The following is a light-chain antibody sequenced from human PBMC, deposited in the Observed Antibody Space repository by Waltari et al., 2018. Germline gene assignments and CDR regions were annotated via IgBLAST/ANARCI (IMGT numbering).Light chain of an antibody. J-gene: IGKJ2*01. CDR3: HHYNKRPPSYT. Sequence: DIQMTQSPSSLSASVGDRVTITCRASQGISKSLAWFQQKPGKAPKSLIYATSSLQSGVPSKFSGSGSGTAFTLTISSLQPEDFATYYCHHYNKRPPSYTFGQGTRLEIK. CDR1: QGISKS. V-gene: IGKV1-16*02. CDR2: ATS.